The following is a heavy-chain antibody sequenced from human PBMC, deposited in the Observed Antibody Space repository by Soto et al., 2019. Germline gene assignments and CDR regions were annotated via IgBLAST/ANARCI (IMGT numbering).Heavy chain of an antibody. CDR1: RFTFSDYG. CDR3: ARDRGADAPIDF. J-gene: IGHJ4*02. CDR2: IWHDGLKK. Sequence: QVQLVESGGGVVQPGRSLRLSCVASRFTFSDYGMHWVRQAPGKGLEWVAVIWHDGLKKDYVDSVKGRFTVSRDNSKNTLYLQINSLRVEDTATYYCARDRGADAPIDFWGQGTLVTVSS. V-gene: IGHV3-33*01.